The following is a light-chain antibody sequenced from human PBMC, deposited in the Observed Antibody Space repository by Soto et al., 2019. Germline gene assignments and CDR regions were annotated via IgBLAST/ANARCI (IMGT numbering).Light chain of an antibody. CDR2: EVT. CDR1: SSDVGGYNY. CDR3: SSYGGSSTYV. J-gene: IGLJ1*01. V-gene: IGLV2-8*01. Sequence: QSALTQPPSASGSPGQSVTIACTGTSSDVGGYNYVAWFQQHPGKAPKLMIYEVTKRPSGVPDRFSGSKSGNTASLTVSGLQAEDEADYYCSSYGGSSTYVFGNGTRSPS.